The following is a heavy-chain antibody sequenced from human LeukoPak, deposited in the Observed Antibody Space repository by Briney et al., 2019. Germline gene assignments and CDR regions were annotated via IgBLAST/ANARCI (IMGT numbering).Heavy chain of an antibody. CDR3: ARMSSSSWFVCDY. Sequence: GGSLRLSCAASGFTFSSYWMTWVRQAPGKGLEWVANIKQGGSEKYYVDSVEGRFTISRDNAKNSLYLQMNSLRAEDTAVYYCARMSSSSWFVCDYWGQGTLVTVYS. J-gene: IGHJ4*02. CDR1: GFTFSSYW. D-gene: IGHD6-13*01. V-gene: IGHV3-7*01. CDR2: IKQGGSEK.